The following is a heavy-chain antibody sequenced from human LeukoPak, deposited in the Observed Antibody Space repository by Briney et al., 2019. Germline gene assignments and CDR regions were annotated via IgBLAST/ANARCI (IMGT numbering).Heavy chain of an antibody. D-gene: IGHD2-8*01. J-gene: IGHJ4*02. V-gene: IGHV5-51*01. CDR2: IYPGGSDT. Sequence: GESLKISRKDSGYQFSDFWLGCVRQMPGKGLEWMGIIYPGGSDTTYSPSFQGQVTISADKSINSAYLHWSSLRASDTAIYYCVRGPVYARVPGNYPVYYWGQGTLVTVSS. CDR1: GYQFSDFW. CDR3: VRGPVYARVPGNYPVYY.